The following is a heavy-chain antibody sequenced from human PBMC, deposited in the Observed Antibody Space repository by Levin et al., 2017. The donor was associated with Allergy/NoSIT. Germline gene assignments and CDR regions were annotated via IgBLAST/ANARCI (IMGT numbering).Heavy chain of an antibody. D-gene: IGHD1-26*01. CDR1: GFPFSTHY. CDR2: ISDDTSKT. J-gene: IGHJ3*02. Sequence: GGSLRLSCAGSGFPFSTHYMHWVRQAPGKGLVWVSCISDDTSKTNYADSVKGRFTISRDNAKDTLFLQMNSLRAEDTAVYYCARGIVGASVAFDIWGHGTLVTVSS. CDR3: ARGIVGASVAFDI. V-gene: IGHV3-74*01.